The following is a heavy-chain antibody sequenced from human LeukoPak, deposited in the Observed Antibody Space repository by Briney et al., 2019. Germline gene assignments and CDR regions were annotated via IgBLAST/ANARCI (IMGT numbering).Heavy chain of an antibody. J-gene: IGHJ4*02. CDR3: ARDHGERPAY. V-gene: IGHV3-48*04. Sequence: GGSLRLSCAASGFTFSSYWMHWVRQAPGKGLEWVSYISSSGSTIYYADSVKGRFTISRDNAKNSLYLQMHSLRAEDTAVYYCARDHGERPAYWGQGTLVTVSS. CDR1: GFTFSSYW. CDR2: ISSSGSTI. D-gene: IGHD4-17*01.